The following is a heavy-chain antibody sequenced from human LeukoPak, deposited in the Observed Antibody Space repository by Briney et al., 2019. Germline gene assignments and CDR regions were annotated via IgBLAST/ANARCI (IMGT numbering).Heavy chain of an antibody. CDR1: GDSITSHY. V-gene: IGHV4-59*08. CDR2: INYSGST. CDR3: ARHYDGRETRSYYEDY. D-gene: IGHD1-26*01. Sequence: PSETLSLTCTVSGDSITSHYWSWIRQPPGKGLECIGYINYSGSTDYNPSLKSRVTMSVETSKNQFSLKLSSVTAADTAVYYCARHYDGRETRSYYEDYWGQGTLVIVSS. J-gene: IGHJ4*02.